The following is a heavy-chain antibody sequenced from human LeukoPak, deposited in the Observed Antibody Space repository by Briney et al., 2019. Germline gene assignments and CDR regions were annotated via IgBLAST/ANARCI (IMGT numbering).Heavy chain of an antibody. CDR2: ISWDGGST. J-gene: IGHJ4*02. D-gene: IGHD3-10*01. V-gene: IGHV3-43*01. CDR1: GFTFDDYT. CDR3: AKGYYGSGSYYQYYFDY. Sequence: PGGSLRLSCAASGFTFDDYTMHWVRQAPGKGLEWVSLISWDGGSTYYADSVKGRFTISRDNSKNSLYLQMNSLRTEDTALYYCAKGYYGSGSYYQYYFDYWGQGTLVTVSS.